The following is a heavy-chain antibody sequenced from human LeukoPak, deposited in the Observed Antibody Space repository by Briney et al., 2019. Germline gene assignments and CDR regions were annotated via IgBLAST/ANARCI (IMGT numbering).Heavy chain of an antibody. CDR3: AKIPINYYGSGSPYYFDY. Sequence: PGGSLRLSCAASGFTFSSYAISWVRQAPGKGLEWVSGISGSGGSTYYADSVKGRFTISRDNSKNTLYLQLNSLRAEDTAVYYCAKIPINYYGSGSPYYFDYWGQGTLVTVSS. D-gene: IGHD3-10*01. J-gene: IGHJ4*02. V-gene: IGHV3-23*01. CDR2: ISGSGGST. CDR1: GFTFSSYA.